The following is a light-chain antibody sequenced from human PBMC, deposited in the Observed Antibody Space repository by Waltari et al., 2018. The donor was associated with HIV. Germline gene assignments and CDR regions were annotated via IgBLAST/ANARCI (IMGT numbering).Light chain of an antibody. CDR1: RSDVGGFNI. CDR2: EVS. CDR3: CAYAGSTTYVI. V-gene: IGLV2-23*02. J-gene: IGLJ2*01. Sequence: QSALTQPASVSGSPGPSITISRTGTRSDVGGFNIVSRYQQHPGKAPKLMIYEVSKRPSGVSNRVSGSNSGNTASLTISGLQAEDEADYYCCAYAGSTTYVIFGGGTKLTVL.